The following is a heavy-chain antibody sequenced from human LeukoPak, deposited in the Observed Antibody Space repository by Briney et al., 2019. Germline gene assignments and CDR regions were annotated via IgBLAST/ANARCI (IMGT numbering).Heavy chain of an antibody. Sequence: SQTLSLTCTVSGGSLSSGSYYWSWIRQPPGKGLEWIGYIYYSGSTNYNPSLKSRVTISVDTSKNQFSLKLSSVTAADTAVYYCAREGYYDSSGPLDYWGQGTLVTVSS. CDR2: IYYSGST. V-gene: IGHV4-61*01. D-gene: IGHD3-22*01. CDR3: AREGYYDSSGPLDY. J-gene: IGHJ4*02. CDR1: GGSLSSGSYY.